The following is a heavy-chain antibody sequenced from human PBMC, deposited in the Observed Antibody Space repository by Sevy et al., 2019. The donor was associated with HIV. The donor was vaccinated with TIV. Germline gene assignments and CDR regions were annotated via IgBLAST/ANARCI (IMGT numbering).Heavy chain of an antibody. CDR3: ATMVRGAMSGYYYYYGMDV. V-gene: IGHV1-24*01. CDR2: FDPEDGET. CDR1: GYTLTELS. Sequence: ASVKVSCKVSGYTLTELSMHWVRQAPGKGLEWMGGFDPEDGETIYAQKFQGRVTMTEDTSTDTAYMELSSLRSEDTAVYYCATMVRGAMSGYYYYYGMDVWGQGTTVTVSS. D-gene: IGHD3-10*01. J-gene: IGHJ6*02.